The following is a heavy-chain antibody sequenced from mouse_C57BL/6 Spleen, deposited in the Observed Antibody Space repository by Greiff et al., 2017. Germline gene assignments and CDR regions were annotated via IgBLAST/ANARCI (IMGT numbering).Heavy chain of an antibody. J-gene: IGHJ1*03. D-gene: IGHD2-4*01. CDR1: GYTFTSYW. V-gene: IGHV1-64*01. CDR2: IHPNSGST. Sequence: QVQLQQPGAELVKPGASVKLSCKASGYTFTSYWMHWVKQRPGQGLEWIGMIHPNSGSTNYNEKFKSKATLTVDKSSSTAYMQLSSLTSEDSAVYYCARIGDYPYFDVWGTGTTVTVPS. CDR3: ARIGDYPYFDV.